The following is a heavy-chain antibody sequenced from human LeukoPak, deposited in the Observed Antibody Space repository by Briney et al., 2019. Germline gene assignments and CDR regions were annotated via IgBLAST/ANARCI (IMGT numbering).Heavy chain of an antibody. J-gene: IGHJ4*02. CDR2: IKQDGTEK. D-gene: IGHD3-22*01. V-gene: IGHV3-7*04. Sequence: GGSLRLSCAASGFTFSSYWMSWVRQAPGKGLEWVANIKQDGTEKYYVDSLKGRFTISRDNAKNSLYLQMNSLRSEDTAVYYCAREKYYYDSTGYCFDYWGQGTLVTVSS. CDR1: GFTFSSYW. CDR3: AREKYYYDSTGYCFDY.